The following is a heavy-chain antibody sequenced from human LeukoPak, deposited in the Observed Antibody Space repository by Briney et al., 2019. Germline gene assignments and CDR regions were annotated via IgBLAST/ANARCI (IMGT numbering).Heavy chain of an antibody. V-gene: IGHV3-11*01. CDR2: ISSSGSTI. D-gene: IGHD1-20*01. CDR1: GFTFSDYY. Sequence: GGSLRLSCAASGFTFSDYYMSWIRQAPGKGLEWVSYISSSGSTIYYADSVKGRFTISRDNAKNSLYLQMNSLRAEDTAVYYCARDRITGTTDAFDIWGQGTMVTVSS. CDR3: ARDRITGTTDAFDI. J-gene: IGHJ3*02.